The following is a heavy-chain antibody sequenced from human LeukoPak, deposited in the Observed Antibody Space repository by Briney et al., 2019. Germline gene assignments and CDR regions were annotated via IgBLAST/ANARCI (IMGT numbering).Heavy chain of an antibody. D-gene: IGHD6-19*01. J-gene: IGHJ4*02. CDR1: GFTFSSYA. V-gene: IGHV3-30*04. Sequence: GGSLRLSCAASGFTFSSYAMHWVRQAPGKGLEWVAAISYDGSNKYYADSVKGRFTISRDNSKNTLYLQMNSLRAEDTAVYYCAKAWEQWLGIDYWGQGTLVTVSS. CDR3: AKAWEQWLGIDY. CDR2: ISYDGSNK.